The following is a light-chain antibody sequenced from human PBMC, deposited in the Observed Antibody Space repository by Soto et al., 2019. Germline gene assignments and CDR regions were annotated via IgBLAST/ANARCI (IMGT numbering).Light chain of an antibody. CDR2: GGS. CDR3: QQYSSSRT. Sequence: DIVLTQSPGTLSLSPGERATLSCRASQSVSSNHLAWYQQKPGQAPRLLIYGGSSRDTGIPVRFSGSGSETDFTLTITRLEPEDVDVYYCQQYSSSRTFGQGTKVEIK. CDR1: QSVSSNH. V-gene: IGKV3-20*01. J-gene: IGKJ1*01.